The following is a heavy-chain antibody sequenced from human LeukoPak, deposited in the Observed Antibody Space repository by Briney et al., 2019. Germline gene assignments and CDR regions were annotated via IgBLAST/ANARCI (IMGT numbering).Heavy chain of an antibody. Sequence: SETLSLTCTVSGGSISSYYWSWIRQPPGKGLEWIGYIYTSGSTNYNPSLKSRVTISVDTPKNQFSLKLSSVTAADTAVYYCARLDSSSWSYFDYWGQGTLVTVSS. CDR1: GGSISSYY. CDR2: IYTSGST. CDR3: ARLDSSSWSYFDY. D-gene: IGHD6-13*01. J-gene: IGHJ4*02. V-gene: IGHV4-4*09.